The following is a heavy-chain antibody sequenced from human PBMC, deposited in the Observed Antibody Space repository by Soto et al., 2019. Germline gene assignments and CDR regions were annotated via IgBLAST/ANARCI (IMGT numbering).Heavy chain of an antibody. D-gene: IGHD6-6*01. Sequence: SETLSLTCTVSGGSISSGDYYWSWIRQPPGKGLEWIGYIYYSGSTYYNPSLKSRVTISVDTSKNQFSLKLSSVTAADTAVYYCARGESIEARLGPFDYWGQGTLVTVSS. J-gene: IGHJ4*02. CDR3: ARGESIEARLGPFDY. V-gene: IGHV4-30-4*01. CDR1: GGSISSGDYY. CDR2: IYYSGST.